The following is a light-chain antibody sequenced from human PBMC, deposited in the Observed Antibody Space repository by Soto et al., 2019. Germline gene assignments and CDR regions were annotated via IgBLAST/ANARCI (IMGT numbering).Light chain of an antibody. CDR3: QQYYNWPLT. CDR2: GAS. CDR1: QSVSSN. J-gene: IGKJ4*01. V-gene: IGKV3-15*01. Sequence: EIVMTQSPATLSVSPGERATLSCRASQSVSSNLTRYQHKPGQAPRLLIYGASTRATGIPARFSGSGSGTEFTLTISSLQSEDFAVYYCQQYYNWPLTFGGGTKVEIK.